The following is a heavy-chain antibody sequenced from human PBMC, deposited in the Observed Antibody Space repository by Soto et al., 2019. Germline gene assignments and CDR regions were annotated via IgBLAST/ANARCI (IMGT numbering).Heavy chain of an antibody. Sequence: SETLSLTCTVSGGSIRSGGYYWSWIRQHPGKGLEWIGYIYDSGSTYYNPSLKSRVTISVDTSKNQFSLKLSSVTAADTAVYYCARGSGWHWADYWGQGTLVTVSS. CDR1: GGSIRSGGYY. D-gene: IGHD6-19*01. CDR3: ARGSGWHWADY. V-gene: IGHV4-31*03. J-gene: IGHJ4*02. CDR2: IYDSGST.